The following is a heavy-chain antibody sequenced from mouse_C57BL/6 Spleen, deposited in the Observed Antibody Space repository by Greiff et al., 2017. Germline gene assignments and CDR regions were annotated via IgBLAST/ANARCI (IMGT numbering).Heavy chain of an antibody. Sequence: QVQLQQSGPELVKPGASVKISCKASGYAFSSSWMNWVKQRPGKGLEWIGRIYPGDGDTDYNGKFKGKATLTADKSSSTAYMQLSSLTSEDSAVYFCARYYGSTYWYFDVGGTGPTVTVSS. D-gene: IGHD1-1*01. J-gene: IGHJ1*03. CDR1: GYAFSSSW. V-gene: IGHV1-82*01. CDR2: IYPGDGDT. CDR3: ARYYGSTYWYFDV.